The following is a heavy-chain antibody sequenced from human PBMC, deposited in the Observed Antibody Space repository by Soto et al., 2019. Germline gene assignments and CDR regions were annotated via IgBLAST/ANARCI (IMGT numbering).Heavy chain of an antibody. J-gene: IGHJ4*02. CDR3: ARRWGRSFDY. Sequence: QVQLQESGPGLVKPSETLSLTCPVSGGSISNYYWSWIRQPPGKGLEWIGYIYYSGSTNYNPSLKSRVTISVDTSKNQFSLKLSSVTAADTAVYYCARRWGRSFDYWGQGTLVTVSS. V-gene: IGHV4-59*08. CDR2: IYYSGST. D-gene: IGHD2-15*01. CDR1: GGSISNYY.